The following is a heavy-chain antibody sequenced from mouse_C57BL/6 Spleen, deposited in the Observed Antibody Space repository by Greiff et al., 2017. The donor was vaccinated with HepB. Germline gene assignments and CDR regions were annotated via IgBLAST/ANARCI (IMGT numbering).Heavy chain of an antibody. CDR3: TRSPYGNNYAMDY. CDR2: IDPETGGT. J-gene: IGHJ4*01. D-gene: IGHD2-1*01. Sequence: VQLQQSGAELVRPGASVTLSCKASGYTFTDYEMHWVKQTPVHGLEWIGAIDPETGGTAYNQKFKGKAILTADKSSSTAYMELRSLTSEDSAVYYCTRSPYGNNYAMDYWGQGTSVTVSS. CDR1: GYTFTDYE. V-gene: IGHV1-15*01.